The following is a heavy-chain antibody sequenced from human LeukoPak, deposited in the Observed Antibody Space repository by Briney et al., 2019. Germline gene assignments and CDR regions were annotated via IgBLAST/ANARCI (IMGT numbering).Heavy chain of an antibody. Sequence: GGSLRLSCAASGFTFTNSWMAWVRQAPGKGLEWVANIKQDGSTRHYGESLKGRFTISRDNPKSSLYLQMSSLRADDTAVYYCARDTDGSLDYWGQGILVTVAS. D-gene: IGHD1-26*01. CDR3: ARDTDGSLDY. CDR1: GFTFTNSW. CDR2: IKQDGSTR. V-gene: IGHV3-7*01. J-gene: IGHJ4*02.